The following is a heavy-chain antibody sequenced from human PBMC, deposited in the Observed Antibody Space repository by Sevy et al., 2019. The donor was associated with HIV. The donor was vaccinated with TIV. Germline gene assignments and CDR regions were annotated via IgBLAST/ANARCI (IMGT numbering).Heavy chain of an antibody. CDR2: ISYSGGST. J-gene: IGHJ4*02. V-gene: IGHV3-23*01. Sequence: GGSLRLSCAASGFTFSSYSMNWVRQAPGKGLEWVSVISYSGGSTYYADSVRGQFTISRDNSKNTLYLQMNSLRVEDTAVYYCAKDRVSGTYYTGDFDYWGQGTLVTVSS. CDR1: GFTFSSYS. D-gene: IGHD3-10*01. CDR3: AKDRVSGTYYTGDFDY.